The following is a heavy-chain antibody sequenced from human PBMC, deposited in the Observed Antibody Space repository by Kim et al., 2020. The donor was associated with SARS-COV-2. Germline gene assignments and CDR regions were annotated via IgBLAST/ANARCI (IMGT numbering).Heavy chain of an antibody. D-gene: IGHD2-21*01. CDR2: SGDST. J-gene: IGHJ4*02. V-gene: IGHV3-23*01. CDR3: ATPYSSY. Sequence: SGDSTYYADSVKGRITISRDNSKSTLYLRMNSLRAEDTAVYYCATPYSSYWGQGTLVTVSA.